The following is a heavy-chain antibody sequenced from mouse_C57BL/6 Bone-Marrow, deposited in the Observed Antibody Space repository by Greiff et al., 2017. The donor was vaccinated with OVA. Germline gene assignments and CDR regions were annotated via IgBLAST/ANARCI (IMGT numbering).Heavy chain of an antibody. CDR3: AGVTRDY. V-gene: IGHV5-6*01. D-gene: IGHD2-3*01. J-gene: IGHJ2*01. CDR1: GFTFSSYG. CDR2: ISSGGSYT. Sequence: EVQRVVSGGDLVKPGGSLKLSCAASGFTFSSYGMSWVRQTPDKRLEWVATISSGGSYTYYPDSVKGRFTISRDNAKNTRYLQMSSLKSEDTAMYDCAGVTRDYWGQGTTLTV.